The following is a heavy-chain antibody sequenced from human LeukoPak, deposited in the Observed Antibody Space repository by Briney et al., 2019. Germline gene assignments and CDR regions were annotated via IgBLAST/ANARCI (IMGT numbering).Heavy chain of an antibody. CDR2: IYYSGST. CDR1: GGSISSYY. CDR3: ARDTYNWNDVSFFDY. J-gene: IGHJ4*02. Sequence: SETLSLTCTVSGGSISSYYWSWIRQPPGKGLEWIGYIYYSGSTNYNPSLKSRVTISVDTSKNQFSLQLNSVTPEDTAVYYCARDTYNWNDVSFFDYWGQGTLVTVSS. D-gene: IGHD1-1*01. V-gene: IGHV4-59*12.